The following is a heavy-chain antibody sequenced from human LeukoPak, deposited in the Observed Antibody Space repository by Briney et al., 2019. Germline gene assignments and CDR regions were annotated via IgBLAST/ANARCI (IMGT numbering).Heavy chain of an antibody. V-gene: IGHV1-69*05. CDR3: ARGRITIVRGVMNY. J-gene: IGHJ4*02. CDR1: GCTFSSYA. Sequence: SVKDSCKGSGCTFSSYAISGVRQAPGQGLEWMGGIIPIFGTANYAQKFQGRVTMTRNTSISTPYMELSSLRAEDTAVYYCARGRITIVRGVMNYWGKGTLVTVSS. CDR2: IIPIFGTA. D-gene: IGHD3-10*01.